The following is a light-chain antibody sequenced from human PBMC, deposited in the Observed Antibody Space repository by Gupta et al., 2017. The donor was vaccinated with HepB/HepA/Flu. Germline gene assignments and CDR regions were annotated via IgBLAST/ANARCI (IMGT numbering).Light chain of an antibody. CDR3: WSYAGSNSWV. V-gene: IGLV2-11*01. CDR1: SSDVGGYNY. J-gene: IGLJ2*01. CDR2: DVT. Sequence: QSALTQPRSVSGSPGQSVTISCTGTSSDVGGYNYVSWYQQHPGKAPKFMIYDVTKRPSGVPDRFSGSKSGNTASLTISGLEEEEEANYHCWSYAGSNSWVFGGGTKVTVL.